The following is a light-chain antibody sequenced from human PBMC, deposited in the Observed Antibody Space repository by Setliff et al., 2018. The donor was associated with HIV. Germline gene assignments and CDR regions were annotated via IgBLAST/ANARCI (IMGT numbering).Light chain of an antibody. V-gene: IGLV2-23*01. Sequence: QSALTQPASVSGSPGQSITISCTGTSSDVGTYNLVSWYQQHPGKAPKLMIYEDSKRPSGVSNRFSGSKSGNTASLKISGLQAEDEADYYCCSYADSTAPVVFGGGTNVTVL. CDR1: SSDVGTYNL. CDR2: EDS. J-gene: IGLJ2*01. CDR3: CSYADSTAPVV.